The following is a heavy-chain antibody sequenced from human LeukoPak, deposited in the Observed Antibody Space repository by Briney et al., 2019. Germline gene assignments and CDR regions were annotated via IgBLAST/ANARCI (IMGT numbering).Heavy chain of an antibody. V-gene: IGHV4-39*07. CDR2: IDYSGST. D-gene: IGHD3-3*01. J-gene: IGHJ4*02. CDR1: GGSIRSSSYY. CDR3: AREGGFYRPLDY. Sequence: PSEPQSLTCTVSGGSIRSSSYYWRWIRQPPGKGLELIGSIDYSGSTYYTPSLKRRATISVDTTKNKFSLKLSSATAADTAVYYSAREGGFYRPLDYSGQGTLVTVSS.